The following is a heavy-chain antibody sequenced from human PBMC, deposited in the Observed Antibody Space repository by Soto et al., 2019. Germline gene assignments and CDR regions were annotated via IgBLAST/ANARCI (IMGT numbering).Heavy chain of an antibody. CDR3: ARGRYGDY. CDR2: ISAHNGNT. D-gene: IGHD1-1*01. Sequence: QVHLVQSGAEVKNPGASVKVSCKGSGYTFTSYGITWVRQAPGQGLEWRGWISAHNGNTVYAQKLQGRVTVTRDTSTSTAYMELRSLRFDDTAVYSCARGRYGDYWGQGALVTVSS. CDR1: GYTFTSYG. V-gene: IGHV1-18*01. J-gene: IGHJ4*02.